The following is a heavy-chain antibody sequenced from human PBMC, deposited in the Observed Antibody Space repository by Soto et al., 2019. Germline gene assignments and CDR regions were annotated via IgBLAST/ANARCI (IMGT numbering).Heavy chain of an antibody. CDR3: ASDPDSSGYSYFDC. Sequence: EVQLVESGGGLVQPGGSLRLSCAASGFTFSSYARHWVRQAPGKGLEYVSAISSYGGSTYYANSVKGRFTISRDNSKNTLYIQMGSLRAEDMAVYYCASDPDSSGYSYFDCWGQGTLVTV. CDR2: ISSYGGST. V-gene: IGHV3-64*01. J-gene: IGHJ4*02. D-gene: IGHD3-22*01. CDR1: GFTFSSYA.